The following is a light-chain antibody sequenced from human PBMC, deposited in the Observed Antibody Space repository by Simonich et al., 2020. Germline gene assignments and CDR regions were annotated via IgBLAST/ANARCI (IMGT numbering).Light chain of an antibody. CDR3: CSYAGSSTWV. Sequence: QSALTQPASVSVSPGQSITISCTGTSCDVGSYNLVSWYQKHPGKAPKLMIYEGSTRPSGVSNRCSGSKSGNTASLTSSGLQAEDEADYYCCSYAGSSTWVFGGGTKLTVL. CDR2: EGS. J-gene: IGLJ3*02. CDR1: SCDVGSYNL. V-gene: IGLV2-23*01.